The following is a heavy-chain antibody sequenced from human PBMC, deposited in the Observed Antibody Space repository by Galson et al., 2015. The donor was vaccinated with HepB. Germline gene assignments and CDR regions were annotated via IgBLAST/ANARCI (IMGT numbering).Heavy chain of an antibody. D-gene: IGHD5-24*01. J-gene: IGHJ5*02. Sequence: SLRLSCAASGFTFSDYSINWVRQAPGKGLEWLSYISSGRTTIYYADSVKGRFTISRDNAKNSLYLQMNSLRAEDTAVYYCARDSNRRDGYKYAWFDPWGQGTLVTVSS. V-gene: IGHV3-48*01. CDR2: ISSGRTTI. CDR3: ARDSNRRDGYKYAWFDP. CDR1: GFTFSDYS.